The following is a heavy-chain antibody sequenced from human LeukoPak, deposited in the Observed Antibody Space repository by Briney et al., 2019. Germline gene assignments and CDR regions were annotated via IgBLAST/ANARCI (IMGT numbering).Heavy chain of an antibody. CDR1: GGSLSDNY. CDR3: ASPTTVTTSAYRAFDI. V-gene: IGHV4-34*01. J-gene: IGHJ3*02. CDR2: INHSGST. Sequence: PSETLSLTCAVYGGSLSDNYWSWIRQPPGKGLEWIGEINHSGSTNYSPSLRSRVTISVDTSKNQFSLNLRSVTAADTAVYYYASPTTVTTSAYRAFDIWGQGTMVTVSA. D-gene: IGHD4-17*01.